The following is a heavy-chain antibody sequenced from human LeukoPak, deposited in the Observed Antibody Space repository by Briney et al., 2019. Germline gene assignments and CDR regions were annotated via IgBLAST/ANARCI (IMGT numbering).Heavy chain of an antibody. CDR1: GGSISSYY. J-gene: IGHJ5*02. V-gene: IGHV4-34*01. CDR2: INHSGST. CDR3: ARGEVDNWFDP. D-gene: IGHD2-15*01. Sequence: PSETLSLTCTVSGGSISSYYWSWIRQPPGKGLEWIGEINHSGSTNYNPSLKSRVTISVDTSKNQFSLKLSSVTAADTAVYYCARGEVDNWFDPWGQGTLVTVSS.